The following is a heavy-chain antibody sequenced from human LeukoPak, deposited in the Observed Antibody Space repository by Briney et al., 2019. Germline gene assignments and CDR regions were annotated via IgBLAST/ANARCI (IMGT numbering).Heavy chain of an antibody. CDR1: GFTFSSYG. Sequence: GGSLRLSCAASGFTFSSYGMHWVRQAPGKGLEWVAVIWYDGSNKYYADSVKGRFTISRDNSKNTLYLQMNSLRAEDTAVYYCARDMVTMANSFDYWGQGTLVTVSS. J-gene: IGHJ4*02. D-gene: IGHD4-23*01. CDR3: ARDMVTMANSFDY. V-gene: IGHV3-33*01. CDR2: IWYDGSNK.